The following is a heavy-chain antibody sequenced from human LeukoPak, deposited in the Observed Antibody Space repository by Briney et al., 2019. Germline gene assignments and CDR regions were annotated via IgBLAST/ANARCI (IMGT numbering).Heavy chain of an antibody. CDR1: GFTFSSYA. J-gene: IGHJ4*02. CDR2: ISYDGSNK. Sequence: PGGSLRLSFAASGFTFSSYAMHWVRLAPGKGLEWEAVISYDGSNKYYADSVKGRFTISRDNSKNTLYLQMNSLRAEDTAVYYCASPDDYSNLKIDYWGQGTLVTVSS. D-gene: IGHD4-11*01. CDR3: ASPDDYSNLKIDY. V-gene: IGHV3-30-3*01.